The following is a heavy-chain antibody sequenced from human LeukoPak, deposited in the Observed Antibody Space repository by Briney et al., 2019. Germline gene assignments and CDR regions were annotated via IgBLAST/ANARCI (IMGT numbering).Heavy chain of an antibody. J-gene: IGHJ5*02. V-gene: IGHV1-2*02. Sequence: ASVKVSCKASRYTFTGYYMHWVRQAPGQGLEWMGWINPNSGGTNYAQKFQGRVTMTRDTSISTAYMELSRLRSDDTAVYYCARPRGDFWSGYNWFDPWGQGTLVTVSS. CDR3: ARPRGDFWSGYNWFDP. CDR1: RYTFTGYY. CDR2: INPNSGGT. D-gene: IGHD3-3*01.